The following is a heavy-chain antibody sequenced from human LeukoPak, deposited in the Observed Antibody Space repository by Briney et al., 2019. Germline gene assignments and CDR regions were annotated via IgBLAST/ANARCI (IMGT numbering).Heavy chain of an antibody. CDR2: INNSGST. CDR3: ARDAPPSYYYDSSGYQFDY. CDR1: GYSIRSGYY. Sequence: SETLSLTCTVSGYSIRSGYYWGWIRQPQGKGREWMGRINNSGSTYYNPSLKSRVTISVDTSKNQFSLKLSSVTAADTAVYYCARDAPPSYYYDSSGYQFDYWGQGTLVTVSS. J-gene: IGHJ4*02. V-gene: IGHV4-38-2*02. D-gene: IGHD3-22*01.